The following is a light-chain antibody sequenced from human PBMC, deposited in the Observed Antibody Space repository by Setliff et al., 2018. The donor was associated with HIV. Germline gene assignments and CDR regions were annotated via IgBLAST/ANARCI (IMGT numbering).Light chain of an antibody. V-gene: IGLV1-51*02. J-gene: IGLJ1*01. CDR2: ENN. Sequence: QSALTQPPSVSAAPGQKVTISCSGSSSNIANDYVSWFQQVPGTAPKLLIYENNKRPSGTPERVSASKSGTSATLGITGLQTGDEADYYCGAWDNSLSVYVFGTGTKVT. CDR1: SSNIANDY. CDR3: GAWDNSLSVYV.